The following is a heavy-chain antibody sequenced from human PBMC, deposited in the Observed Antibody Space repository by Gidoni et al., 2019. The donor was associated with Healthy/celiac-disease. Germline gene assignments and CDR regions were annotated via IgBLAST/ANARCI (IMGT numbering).Heavy chain of an antibody. CDR3: ARDEYSSSSGRGGWFDP. V-gene: IGHV1-69*01. J-gene: IGHJ5*02. Sequence: QAPGQGLEWMGGIIPIFGTANYAQEFQDRVTITADESTSTAYMELSSLRSEDTAVYYCARDEYSSSSGRGGWFDPWGQGTLVTVSS. CDR2: IIPIFGTA. D-gene: IGHD6-6*01.